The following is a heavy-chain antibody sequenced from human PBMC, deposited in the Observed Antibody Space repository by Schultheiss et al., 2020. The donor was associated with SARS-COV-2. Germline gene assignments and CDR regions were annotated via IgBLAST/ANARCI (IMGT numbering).Heavy chain of an antibody. CDR2: INHSGST. Sequence: SETLSLTCAVYGGSFSGYYWSWIRQPPGKGLEWIGEINHSGSTNYNPSLKGRVTISIDTSKNQFSLKLSSVTAADTAVYYCARRVGATMIDYWGQGTLVTVSS. J-gene: IGHJ4*02. CDR3: ARRVGATMIDY. D-gene: IGHD1-26*01. V-gene: IGHV4-34*01. CDR1: GGSFSGYY.